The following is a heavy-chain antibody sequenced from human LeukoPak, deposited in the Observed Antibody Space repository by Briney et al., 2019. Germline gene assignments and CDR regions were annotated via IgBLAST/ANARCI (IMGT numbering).Heavy chain of an antibody. CDR1: GYTFTNYH. CDR2: INPDTGDK. Sequence: ASVKVSCKASGYTFTNYHINWVRQASGQGLEWTTWINPDTGDKGYARKFQDRVTITTDTSISTAYMELSSLSSEDTAVYFCARTTSMTASGYDYWGQGTLVSVSS. J-gene: IGHJ4*02. CDR3: ARTTSMTASGYDY. D-gene: IGHD2-21*02. V-gene: IGHV1-8*03.